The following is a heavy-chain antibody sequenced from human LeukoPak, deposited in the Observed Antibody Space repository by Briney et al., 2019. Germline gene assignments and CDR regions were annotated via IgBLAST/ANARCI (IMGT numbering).Heavy chain of an antibody. CDR2: ISSSSSYI. CDR3: ARDGYQLLSPHYYYYMDV. J-gene: IGHJ6*03. D-gene: IGHD2-2*01. Sequence: GGSLRLSCAASGFTFSSYSMNWVRQAPGKGLEWVSSISSSSSYIYYADSVKGRFTISRDNAKNSLYLQMNSLRAEDTAVYYCARDGYQLLSPHYYYYMDVWGKGTTVTVSS. CDR1: GFTFSSYS. V-gene: IGHV3-21*01.